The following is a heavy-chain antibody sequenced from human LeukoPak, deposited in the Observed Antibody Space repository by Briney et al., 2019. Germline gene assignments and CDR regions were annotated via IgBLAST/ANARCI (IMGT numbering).Heavy chain of an antibody. Sequence: GGSLRLSCAASGFTFSSYGMHWVRQAPGKGLEWVAVIWYDGTNKYYAESVKGRFTISRDNSKNRQYLQMSDLRAEDTAVYFCARSVSGVWLFDYWGRGTLVTVSS. D-gene: IGHD5/OR15-5a*01. CDR1: GFTFSSYG. CDR3: ARSVSGVWLFDY. V-gene: IGHV3-33*01. CDR2: IWYDGTNK. J-gene: IGHJ4*02.